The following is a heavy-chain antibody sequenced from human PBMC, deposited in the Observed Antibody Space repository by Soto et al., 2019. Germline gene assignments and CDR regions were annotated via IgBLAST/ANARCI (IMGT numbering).Heavy chain of an antibody. CDR3: ARDLGSLLWPGDGFDP. CDR2: ISAYNGNT. Sequence: QVQLVQSGAEVKKPGASVKVSCKASGYTFTSYGISWVRQAPGQGLEWMGWISAYNGNTNYAQKLQGRGTMTTDTSTRTADMELRSLRSDDTAVYYCARDLGSLLWPGDGFDPWGQGTLVTVSS. CDR1: GYTFTSYG. J-gene: IGHJ5*02. V-gene: IGHV1-18*04. D-gene: IGHD3-10*01.